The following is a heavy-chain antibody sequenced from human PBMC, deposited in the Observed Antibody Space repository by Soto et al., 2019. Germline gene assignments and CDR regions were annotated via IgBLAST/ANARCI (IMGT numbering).Heavy chain of an antibody. J-gene: IGHJ1*01. CDR3: ARAPSQYSSSWRTSAEYFQH. V-gene: IGHV1-46*01. CDR1: GYTFTSYY. D-gene: IGHD6-13*01. CDR2: INPSGGST. Sequence: GASVKVSCKASGYTFTSYYMHWVRQAPGQGLEWMGIINPSGGSTSYAQKFQGRVTMTRDTSTSTVYMELSSLRSEDTAVYYCARAPSQYSSSWRTSAEYFQHWGQGTLVTVSS.